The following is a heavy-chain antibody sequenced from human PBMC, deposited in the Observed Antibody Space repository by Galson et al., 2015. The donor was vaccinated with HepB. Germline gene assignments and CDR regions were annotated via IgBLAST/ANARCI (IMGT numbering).Heavy chain of an antibody. CDR1: GFTFSTYG. Sequence: SLRLSCAGSGFTFSTYGIHWVRQAPGKGLEWVAVISNDGSNEYYGDSVKGRFTISRDNSKNTMYMQMNSLRAEDTAVYYCAKDQVASGIFGALPSWGQGTLVTVSS. CDR2: ISNDGSNE. J-gene: IGHJ5*02. V-gene: IGHV3-30*18. D-gene: IGHD3-3*01. CDR3: AKDQVASGIFGALPS.